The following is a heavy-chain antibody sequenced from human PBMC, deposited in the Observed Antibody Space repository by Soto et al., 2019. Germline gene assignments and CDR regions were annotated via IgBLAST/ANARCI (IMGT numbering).Heavy chain of an antibody. Sequence: SETLSLTCAVYGGSFSGYYWSWFRQPPGKGLEWIGEINHSGSTNYNPSLKSRVTISVDTSKNQFSLKLSSVTAADTAVYYCARAYSLWSTFGYYFGYWGQGXLVTVSS. CDR3: ARAYSLWSTFGYYFGY. J-gene: IGHJ4*02. V-gene: IGHV4-34*01. D-gene: IGHD3-10*01. CDR2: INHSGST. CDR1: GGSFSGYY.